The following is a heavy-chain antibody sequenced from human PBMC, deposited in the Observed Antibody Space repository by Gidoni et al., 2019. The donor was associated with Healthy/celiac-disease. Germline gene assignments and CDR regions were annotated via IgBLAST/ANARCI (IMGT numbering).Heavy chain of an antibody. V-gene: IGHV3-7*01. J-gene: IGHJ4*02. Sequence: EVQLVESGGGLVQPGGSLRLSCAASGFTFRSYWMNWVRQAPGKGLEWVANIKPDGSEKYYVDSVKGRFTISRDNAMNSLYLQVNSLRAEDTAVYYCARGLLSPLGYWGQGTLVTVSS. D-gene: IGHD2-15*01. CDR3: ARGLLSPLGY. CDR2: IKPDGSEK. CDR1: GFTFRSYW.